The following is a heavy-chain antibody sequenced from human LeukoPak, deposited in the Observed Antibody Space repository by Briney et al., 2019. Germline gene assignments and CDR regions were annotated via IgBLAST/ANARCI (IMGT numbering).Heavy chain of an antibody. V-gene: IGHV4-30-4*01. CDR3: ARVVDRGDIVVVVAPTAFDY. CDR1: GGSISSGDYY. D-gene: IGHD2-15*01. CDR2: IYYSGST. Sequence: SETLSLTCTVSGGSISSGDYYWSWIRQPPGKGLEWIGYIYYSGSTYYNPSLKSRVTISVDTSKNQFSLKLSSVTAADTAVYYCARVVDRGDIVVVVAPTAFDYWGQGTLVTVSS. J-gene: IGHJ4*02.